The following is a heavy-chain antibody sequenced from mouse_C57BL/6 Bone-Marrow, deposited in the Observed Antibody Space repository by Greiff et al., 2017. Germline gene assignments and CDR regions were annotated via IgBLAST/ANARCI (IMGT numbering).Heavy chain of an antibody. V-gene: IGHV8-12*01. Sequence: QVTLKECGPGILQSSQTLSLTCSFSGFSLSTSGMGVSWIRQPSGKGLEWLAHIYWDDDKRYNPSLKSRLTISKDTSRNQVFLKITSVDTADTATYYCARNYGNYVDYWGQGTTLTVSS. CDR1: GFSLSTSGMG. CDR2: IYWDDDK. CDR3: ARNYGNYVDY. D-gene: IGHD2-1*01. J-gene: IGHJ2*01.